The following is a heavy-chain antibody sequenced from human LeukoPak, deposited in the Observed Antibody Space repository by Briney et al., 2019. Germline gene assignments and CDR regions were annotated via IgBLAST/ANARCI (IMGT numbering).Heavy chain of an antibody. Sequence: ASVKVSCKASGYTFTGYYMHWVRQAPGQGLEWMGWISPNSGGTNYAQKFQGRVTMTRDTSISTAYMELSRLRSDDTAVYYCARDSGPYDFWSGYHRNAFDIWGQGTMVTVSS. V-gene: IGHV1-2*02. J-gene: IGHJ3*02. CDR3: ARDSGPYDFWSGYHRNAFDI. CDR1: GYTFTGYY. D-gene: IGHD3-3*01. CDR2: ISPNSGGT.